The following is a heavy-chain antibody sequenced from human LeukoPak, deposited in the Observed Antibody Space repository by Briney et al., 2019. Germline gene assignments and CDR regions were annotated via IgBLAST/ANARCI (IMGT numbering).Heavy chain of an antibody. Sequence: QSGGSLRLSCAASGFTFSSYAMSWVRQAPGKGLEWVSAISGSGGSTYYADSVKGRFTISRDNSKNTLYLQMNSLRAEDTAVYYCAKQGSRMVVPAAILSWFDPWGQGTLVTVSS. J-gene: IGHJ5*02. CDR1: GFTFSSYA. D-gene: IGHD2-2*02. CDR3: AKQGSRMVVPAAILSWFDP. V-gene: IGHV3-23*01. CDR2: ISGSGGST.